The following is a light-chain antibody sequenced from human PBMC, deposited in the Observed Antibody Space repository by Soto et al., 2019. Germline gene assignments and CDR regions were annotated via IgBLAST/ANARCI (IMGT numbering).Light chain of an antibody. Sequence: DIVMTQSPDSLAVSLGERATINCKSSQSVLYSSNNVNYLAWYQQKPGQPPKLLIYWASTRESGVPDRFSGSGSGTDFTLTISSLQAEDVAVYYCQQYYRTPITFGGGTKVEIK. CDR1: QSVLYSSNNVNY. CDR2: WAS. J-gene: IGKJ4*01. V-gene: IGKV4-1*01. CDR3: QQYYRTPIT.